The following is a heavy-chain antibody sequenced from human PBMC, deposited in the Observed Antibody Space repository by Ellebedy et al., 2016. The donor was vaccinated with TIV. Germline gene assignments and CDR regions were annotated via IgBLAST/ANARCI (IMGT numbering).Heavy chain of an antibody. CDR2: INHRGST. D-gene: IGHD2/OR15-2a*01. V-gene: IGHV4-34*01. Sequence: SETLSLTCAVYGGSLSGHSWSWVRQPPGKGLEWIGEINHRGSTTYNQSLRSRVTISIDTSNHQFSLRLSAVTAADTAVYYCARGNFQDVDLDHWYFDLWGRGTLVTVSS. CDR3: ARGNFQDVDLDHWYFDL. J-gene: IGHJ2*01. CDR1: GGSLSGHS.